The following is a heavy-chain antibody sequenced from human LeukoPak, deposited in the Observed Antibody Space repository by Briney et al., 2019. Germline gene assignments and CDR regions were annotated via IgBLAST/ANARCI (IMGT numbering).Heavy chain of an antibody. CDR2: IYYSGST. CDR3: ATTPGGDAFDI. Sequence: SETLSLTCTVSGGSISSSSYHWGWIRQPPGKGLEWIGSIYYSGSTYYNPSLKSRVTISVDTSKNQFSLKLSSVTAADTAVYYCATTPGGDAFDIWGQGTMVTVSS. CDR1: GGSISSSSYH. V-gene: IGHV4-39*01. J-gene: IGHJ3*02. D-gene: IGHD2-8*02.